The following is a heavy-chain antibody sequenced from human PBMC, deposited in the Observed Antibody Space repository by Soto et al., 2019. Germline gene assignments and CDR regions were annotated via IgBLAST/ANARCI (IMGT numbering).Heavy chain of an antibody. J-gene: IGHJ5*01. D-gene: IGHD6-13*01. CDR2: VSYDGSTT. V-gene: IGHV3-30*18. Sequence: QVQLVESGGGVVQPGRSRTLSCAASGFAFGRYGMHWVRQAPGKGLEWVAVVSYDGSTTYYADSVKGRFTISRDNSKSALFLRMNSLRGDDTAVYYCAKGMEAAAVQDSWGQGILVIVSS. CDR3: AKGMEAAAVQDS. CDR1: GFAFGRYG.